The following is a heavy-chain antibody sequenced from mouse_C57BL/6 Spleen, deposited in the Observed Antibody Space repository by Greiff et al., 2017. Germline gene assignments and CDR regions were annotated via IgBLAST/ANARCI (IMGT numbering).Heavy chain of an antibody. Sequence: EVKLQESGGGLVQPGGSMKLSCAASGFTFSDAWMDWVRQSPEKGLEWVAEIRNKANNHATYYAESVKGRFTISRDDSKSSVYLQMNSLRAEDTGIYYCTRMVTTGYFDYWGQGTTLTVSS. CDR3: TRMVTTGYFDY. D-gene: IGHD2-2*01. CDR1: GFTFSDAW. V-gene: IGHV6-6*01. J-gene: IGHJ2*01. CDR2: IRNKANNHAT.